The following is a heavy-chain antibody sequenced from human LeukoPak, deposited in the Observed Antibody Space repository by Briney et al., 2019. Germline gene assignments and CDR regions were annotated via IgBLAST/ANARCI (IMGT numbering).Heavy chain of an antibody. Sequence: SGPTLVNPTQTLTLTCTFSGFSLSTSGMRVSWIRQPPGKALEWLARIDWDDDKFCSTSLKTRLTISKDTSKNQVVLTMTNMDPVDTATYYCARMMMVRGVGDWFDPWGQGTLVTVSS. J-gene: IGHJ5*02. V-gene: IGHV2-70*04. CDR3: ARMMMVRGVGDWFDP. D-gene: IGHD3-10*01. CDR2: IDWDDDK. CDR1: GFSLSTSGMR.